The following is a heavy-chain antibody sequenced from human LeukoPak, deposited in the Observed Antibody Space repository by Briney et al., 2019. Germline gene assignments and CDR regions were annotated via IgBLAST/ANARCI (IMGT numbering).Heavy chain of an antibody. CDR3: ARASLTSAAAGAYFDY. V-gene: IGHV4-30-4*01. J-gene: IGHJ4*02. D-gene: IGHD6-13*01. CDR2: IYYSGGT. CDR1: GGSISSGDYY. Sequence: PSETLSLTCTVSGGSISSGDYYWSWIRQPPGKGLEWIGYIYYSGGTYYNPSLKSRVTISVDTSKNQFSLKLSSVTAADTAVYYCARASLTSAAAGAYFDYWGQGTLVTVSS.